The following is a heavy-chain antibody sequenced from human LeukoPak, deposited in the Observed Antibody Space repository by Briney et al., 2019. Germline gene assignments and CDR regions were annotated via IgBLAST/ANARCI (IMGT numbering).Heavy chain of an antibody. D-gene: IGHD3-16*01. V-gene: IGHV3-7*01. Sequence: PGESLRLSCAGSGLTFSRSSMAWVRQAPGKGLEWVATIKEDGSVEYYMDSVKGRFTISRDNAEKSLYLQMNSLRAEDTAAYYCAKLLGDVTTFDYWGQGTLVTVSS. CDR3: AKLLGDVTTFDY. CDR2: IKEDGSVE. J-gene: IGHJ4*02. CDR1: GLTFSRSS.